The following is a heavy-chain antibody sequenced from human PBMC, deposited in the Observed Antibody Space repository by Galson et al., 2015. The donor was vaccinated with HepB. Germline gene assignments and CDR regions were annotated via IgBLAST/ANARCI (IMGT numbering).Heavy chain of an antibody. CDR1: GFTFTDSA. V-gene: IGHV1-58*01. Sequence: SVKVSCKASGFTFTDSAVQWVRQARGQRLEWIGWIVVGSGHTNYAQKFQARVTITRVMSTGTAYMELSGLRSDDTAVYYCAATAVKGGSSGYYYGMDVWGQGTTVTVSS. CDR3: AATAVKGGSSGYYYGMDV. J-gene: IGHJ6*02. D-gene: IGHD6-6*01. CDR2: IVVGSGHT.